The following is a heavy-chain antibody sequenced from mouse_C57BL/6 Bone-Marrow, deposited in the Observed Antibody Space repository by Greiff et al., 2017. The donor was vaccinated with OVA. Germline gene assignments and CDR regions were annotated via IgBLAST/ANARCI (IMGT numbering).Heavy chain of an antibody. J-gene: IGHJ4*01. Sequence: VQLQQPGAELVKPGASVKLSCKASGYTFTSYWMQWVKQRPGQGLEWIGEIDPSDSYTNYNQKFKGKATLAVDTSSSTAYMQLSSLTSEDSAVYYCAREGDSRYYYGGRDYWGQGTSVTVSS. D-gene: IGHD1-1*01. V-gene: IGHV1-50*01. CDR1: GYTFTSYW. CDR2: IDPSDSYT. CDR3: AREGDSRYYYGGRDY.